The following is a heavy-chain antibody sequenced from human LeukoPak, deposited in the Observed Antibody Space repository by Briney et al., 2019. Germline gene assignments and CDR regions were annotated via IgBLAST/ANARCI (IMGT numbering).Heavy chain of an antibody. J-gene: IGHJ4*02. CDR2: INAGNGNT. CDR3: ARGKRFGELLYG. V-gene: IGHV1-3*01. CDR1: GYTFTSYA. D-gene: IGHD3-10*01. Sequence: ASVKVSCKASGYTFTSYAMHWVRQAPGQRLEWMGWINAGNGNTKYSQKFQGRVTITRDTSASTAYMELSSLRSEDTAVYYCARGKRFGELLYGWGQGTLVTVSS.